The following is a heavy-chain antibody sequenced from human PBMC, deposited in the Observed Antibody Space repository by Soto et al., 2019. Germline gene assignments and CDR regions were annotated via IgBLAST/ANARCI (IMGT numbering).Heavy chain of an antibody. V-gene: IGHV3-33*01. D-gene: IGHD2-15*01. CDR1: GFTFSSYG. J-gene: IGHJ4*02. Sequence: GGSLRLSCAASGFTFSSYGMHWVRQAPGKGLEWVAVIWYDGSNKYYADSVKGRFTISRDNSKNTLYLQMNSLRAEDTAVYYCAISLHCSGGSCYSDYWGQGTLVTVSS. CDR3: AISLHCSGGSCYSDY. CDR2: IWYDGSNK.